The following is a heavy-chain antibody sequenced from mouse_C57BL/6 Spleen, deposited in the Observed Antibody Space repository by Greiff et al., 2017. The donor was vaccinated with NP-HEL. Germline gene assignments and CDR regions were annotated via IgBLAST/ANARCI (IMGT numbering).Heavy chain of an antibody. CDR2: SSSGGSYT. V-gene: IGHV5-6*02. Sequence: DVKLVESGGDLVKPGGSLKFSCAASGFTFSSYGMSWVRQTPDKRLEWVAISSSGGSYTYYPHSVKGRFPISRDNAKNTLYLQMSSLESEDTAVYYCARAELGRGYDYWGQGTTLTVS. J-gene: IGHJ2*01. CDR1: GFTFSSYG. CDR3: ARAELGRGYDY. D-gene: IGHD4-1*01.